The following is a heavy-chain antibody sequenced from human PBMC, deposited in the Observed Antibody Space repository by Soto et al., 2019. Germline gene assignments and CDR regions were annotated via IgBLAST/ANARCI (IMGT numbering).Heavy chain of an antibody. Sequence: GGSLGLSCAASGFTSIAYDMHWVRQATGKGLEWVSAIGAADDPYYLGSVKGRFTISRENARNSFYLQMNNLRAGDTAVYYCARAYSGRLPRRADYYFAMDVWGQGTTVTSP. CDR3: ARAYSGRLPRRADYYFAMDV. D-gene: IGHD2-21*01. J-gene: IGHJ6*02. V-gene: IGHV3-13*05. CDR1: GFTSIAYD. CDR2: IGAADDP.